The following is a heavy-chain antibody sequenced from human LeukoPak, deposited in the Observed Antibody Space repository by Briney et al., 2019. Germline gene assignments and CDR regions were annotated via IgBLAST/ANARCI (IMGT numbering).Heavy chain of an antibody. CDR3: ATASRGNYYSFDY. J-gene: IGHJ4*02. D-gene: IGHD1-26*01. CDR2: IYYSGTT. Sequence: SETLSLTCTVSGGSISSSSYYWGWVRQPPGKGLEWIGSIYYSGTTYYNPSLKSRVTISVDTSKNQFSLKLSSVTAADTAMYYCATASRGNYYSFDYWGQGTLVTVSS. V-gene: IGHV4-39*07. CDR1: GGSISSSSYY.